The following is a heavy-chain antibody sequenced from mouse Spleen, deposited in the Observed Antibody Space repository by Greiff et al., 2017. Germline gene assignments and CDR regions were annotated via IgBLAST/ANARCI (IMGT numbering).Heavy chain of an antibody. CDR2: IDPEDGET. CDR3: ARSYYSYYSYDGGYAMDY. V-gene: IGHV14-2*01. J-gene: IGHJ4*01. Sequence: DVQLQESGAELVKPGASVKLSCTASGFNIKDYYMHWVKQRTEQGLEWIGRIDPEDGETKYAPKFQGKATITADTSSNTAYLQLSSLTSEDTAVYYCARSYYSYYSYDGGYAMDYWGQGTSVTVSS. CDR1: GFNIKDYY. D-gene: IGHD2-12*01.